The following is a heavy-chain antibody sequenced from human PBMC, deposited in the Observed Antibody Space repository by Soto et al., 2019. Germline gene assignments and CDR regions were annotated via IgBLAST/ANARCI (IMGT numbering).Heavy chain of an antibody. D-gene: IGHD4-17*01. CDR3: AKNLLTKVTIRAINQ. V-gene: IGHV3-23*01. Sequence: PGGSLRLSCAASGFTFTSYAMSWVRQAPGKGLEWVSGISGSGGTTYYADSVEGRFNISRDNSKHTLYLQMNSLRAEDTAVYYCAKNLLTKVTIRAINQWGQGTLVTVSS. CDR1: GFTFTSYA. J-gene: IGHJ4*02. CDR2: ISGSGGTT.